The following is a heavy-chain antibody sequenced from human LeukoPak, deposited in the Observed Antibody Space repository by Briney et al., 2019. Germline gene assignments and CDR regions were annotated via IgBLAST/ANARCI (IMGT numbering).Heavy chain of an antibody. V-gene: IGHV3-9*01. CDR2: ISWNSGTI. CDR3: ARDLWLLWFGESSRGYYGMDV. D-gene: IGHD3-10*01. CDR1: GFTFDDYA. J-gene: IGHJ6*02. Sequence: GRSLRLSCAASGFTFDDYAMHWVRQAPGKGLEWVSGISWNSGTIGYADFVKGRFTISRDNAKNSLYLQMNSLRSEDTAVYYCARDLWLLWFGESSRGYYGMDVWGQGTTVTVSS.